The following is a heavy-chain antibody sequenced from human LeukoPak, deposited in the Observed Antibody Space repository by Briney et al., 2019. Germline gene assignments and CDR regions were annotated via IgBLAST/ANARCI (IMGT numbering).Heavy chain of an antibody. D-gene: IGHD4-17*01. V-gene: IGHV3-48*01. CDR2: INSRSGII. Sequence: GGSLRLSCAASGFTFSNYATNWVRQAPGKGLEWVSYINSRSGIIRYADSVKGRFTISRDNAKKSLDLQMNSLRAEDTAVYYCARDARDYGDYDYWGQGTLVTVSS. CDR1: GFTFSNYA. J-gene: IGHJ4*02. CDR3: ARDARDYGDYDY.